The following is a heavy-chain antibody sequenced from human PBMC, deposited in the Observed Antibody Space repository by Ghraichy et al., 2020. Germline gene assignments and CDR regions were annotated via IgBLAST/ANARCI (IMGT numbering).Heavy chain of an antibody. Sequence: GGSLRLSCAASGFTVSSNYMSWVRQAPGKGLEWVSVIYSGGSTYYADSVKGRFTISRDNSKNTLYLQMNSLRAEDTAVYYCARVNDYGDYVYYYYMDVWGKGTTVTVSS. V-gene: IGHV3-66*02. CDR1: GFTVSSNY. D-gene: IGHD4-17*01. J-gene: IGHJ6*03. CDR3: ARVNDYGDYVYYYYMDV. CDR2: IYSGGST.